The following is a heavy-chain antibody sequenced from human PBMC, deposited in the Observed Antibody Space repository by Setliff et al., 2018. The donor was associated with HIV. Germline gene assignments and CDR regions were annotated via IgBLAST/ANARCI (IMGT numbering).Heavy chain of an antibody. CDR3: AKGKNWFDF. Sequence: LRLSCAVSGFTFTSYGMHWVRQAPGKGLEWVAVIWYDGSYKYYADSVKGRFTISRDNSKNTLYLQMNSLRAEDTAVYYCAKGKNWFDFWGQGTLVTVS. V-gene: IGHV3-33*06. CDR2: IWYDGSYK. CDR1: GFTFTSYG. J-gene: IGHJ5*01.